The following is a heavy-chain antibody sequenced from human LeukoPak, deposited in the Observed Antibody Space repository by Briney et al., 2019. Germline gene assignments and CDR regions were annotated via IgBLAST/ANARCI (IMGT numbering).Heavy chain of an antibody. J-gene: IGHJ6*02. CDR1: GFTFSDYY. D-gene: IGHD5-24*01. Sequence: GGSLRLSCAASGFTFSDYYMSWIRQAPGKGLEWVSSISSGTGYIYYADSVKGRFTISRDNAKNSLDLLLNSLRAEDTAVYYCARRSRDGYNPDYYYYGMDVWGQGTTVTVSS. CDR3: ARRSRDGYNPDYYYYGMDV. CDR2: ISSGTGYI. V-gene: IGHV3-11*06.